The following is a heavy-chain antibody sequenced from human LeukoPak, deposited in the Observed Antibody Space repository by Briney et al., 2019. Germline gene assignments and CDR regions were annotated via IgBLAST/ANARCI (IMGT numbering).Heavy chain of an antibody. CDR3: ARDRFIAARTGRYFDY. Sequence: ASVKVSCKASGYTFTNYGITWVRQAPGQGLEWMGWISAYNGNTNYAQKVQGRVTMTTDTSTSTAYMELRSLRSDDTAVYYCARDRFIAARTGRYFDYWGQGTLVTVSS. V-gene: IGHV1-18*01. CDR2: ISAYNGNT. J-gene: IGHJ4*02. D-gene: IGHD6-6*01. CDR1: GYTFTNYG.